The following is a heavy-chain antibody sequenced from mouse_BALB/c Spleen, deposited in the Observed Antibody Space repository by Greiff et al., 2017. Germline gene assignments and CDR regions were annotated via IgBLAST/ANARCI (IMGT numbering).Heavy chain of an antibody. J-gene: IGHJ2*01. CDR3: ARWSMMTTGFDY. V-gene: IGHV3-1*02. Sequence: VQLKQSGPELVKPSQSLSLTCTVTGYSITSGYSWHWIRQFPGNKLEWMGYIHYSGSTNYNPSLKSRISITRDTSKNQFFLQLNSVTTEDTATYYCARWSMMTTGFDYRGHGPTLTASS. D-gene: IGHD2-4*01. CDR2: IHYSGST. CDR1: GYSITSGYS.